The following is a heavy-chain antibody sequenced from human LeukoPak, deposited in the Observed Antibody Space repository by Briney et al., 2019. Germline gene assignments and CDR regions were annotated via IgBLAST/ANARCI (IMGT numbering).Heavy chain of an antibody. V-gene: IGHV1-69*05. D-gene: IGHD4-23*01. Sequence: ASVKVSCKASGGTLSSYAISWVRQAPGQGLEWMGGIIPIFGTANYAQKFQGRVTITTDESTSTAYMELSSLRSEDTAAYYCARGGGGNSVGYWGQGTLVTVSS. CDR2: IIPIFGTA. J-gene: IGHJ4*02. CDR3: ARGGGGNSVGY. CDR1: GGTLSSYA.